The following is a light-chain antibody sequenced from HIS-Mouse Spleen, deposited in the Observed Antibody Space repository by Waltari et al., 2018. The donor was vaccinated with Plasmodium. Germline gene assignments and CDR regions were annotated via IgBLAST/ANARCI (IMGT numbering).Light chain of an antibody. CDR2: GAS. J-gene: IGKJ1*01. CDR3: QQYYSTPPT. Sequence: DIVMTQSPASLAVSLGARATINCKSSRSVLYSSNNTNYLPWYQQKPGQPPKLRIYGASTRESGVPDRFSGSGSGTDFTLTISSLQAEDVAVYYCQQYYSTPPTFGQGTKVELK. V-gene: IGKV4-1*01. CDR1: RSVLYSSNNTNY.